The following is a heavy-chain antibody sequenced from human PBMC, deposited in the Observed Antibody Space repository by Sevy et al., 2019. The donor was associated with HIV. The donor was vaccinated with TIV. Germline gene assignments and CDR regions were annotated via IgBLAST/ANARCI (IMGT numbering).Heavy chain of an antibody. D-gene: IGHD3-22*01. CDR3: ARAGEYYYDSSGYYPDFDY. J-gene: IGHJ4*02. CDR2: IWYDGSNK. CDR1: GFTFNSYG. V-gene: IGHV3-33*01. Sequence: GGSLRLSCAASGFTFNSYGMHWVRQAPGKGLEWVAVIWYDGSNKYYADSVKGRFTISRDNSKNTLYLQMNSLRAEDTAVYYCARAGEYYYDSSGYYPDFDYWGQGTLVTVSS.